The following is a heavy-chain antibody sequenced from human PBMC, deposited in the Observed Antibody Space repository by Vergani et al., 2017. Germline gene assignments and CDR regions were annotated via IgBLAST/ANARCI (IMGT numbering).Heavy chain of an antibody. D-gene: IGHD6-19*01. CDR3: ARVSAVAGKVDY. V-gene: IGHV4-34*01. CDR1: GGSFSGYY. Sequence: QVQLQQWGAGLLKPSETLSITCAVYGGSFSGYYWSWIRQPPGKGLEWIGEINHSGSTNYNPSLKSRVTISVDTSKNQFSLKLSSVTAADTAVYYCARVSAVAGKVDYWGQGTLVTVSS. CDR2: INHSGST. J-gene: IGHJ4*02.